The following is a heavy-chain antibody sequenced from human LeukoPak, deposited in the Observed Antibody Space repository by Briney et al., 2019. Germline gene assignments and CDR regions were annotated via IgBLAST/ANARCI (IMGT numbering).Heavy chain of an antibody. CDR3: ASGYCSGGSCYPFDD. CDR1: AYTFTGYY. J-gene: IGHJ4*02. Sequence: ASVQVSCQASAYTFTGYYMHWVRQAPGHGREWMGWINPNSGGTNYAQKFQGRVTMTRDTSISTAYLELSRLRSDDAAVYYCASGYCSGGSCYPFDDWGQGRLVTVSS. CDR2: INPNSGGT. D-gene: IGHD2-15*01. V-gene: IGHV1-2*02.